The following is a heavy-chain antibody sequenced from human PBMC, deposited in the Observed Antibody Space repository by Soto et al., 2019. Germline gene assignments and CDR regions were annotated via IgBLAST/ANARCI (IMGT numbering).Heavy chain of an antibody. CDR2: ISGYNGNT. V-gene: IGHV1-18*01. J-gene: IGHJ6*02. D-gene: IGHD6-19*01. CDR1: GYTFSNYV. Sequence: QVQLVQSGAEVKKPGASVTVSCKTSGYTFSNYVINWVRQAPGQGLEWMGWISGYNGNTNYAQTVQGRVTLATDPSTGTVYMELRSLKSDDTAIYYCSRFIMVGGWFDPNYYPGMDVWGQGTTVTVSS. CDR3: SRFIMVGGWFDPNYYPGMDV.